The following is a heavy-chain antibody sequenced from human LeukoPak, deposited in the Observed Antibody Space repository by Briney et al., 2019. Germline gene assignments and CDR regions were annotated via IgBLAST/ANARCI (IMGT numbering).Heavy chain of an antibody. V-gene: IGHV3-21*01. Sequence: GGSLRLSCAASGFTFSSYGMNWVRQAPGKGLEWVSSISSSSSYIYYADSVKGRFTISRDNAKNSLYLQMNSLRAEDTAVYYCARDPYSSGSDAFDIWGQGTMVTVSS. D-gene: IGHD6-19*01. CDR1: GFTFSSYG. J-gene: IGHJ3*02. CDR2: ISSSSSYI. CDR3: ARDPYSSGSDAFDI.